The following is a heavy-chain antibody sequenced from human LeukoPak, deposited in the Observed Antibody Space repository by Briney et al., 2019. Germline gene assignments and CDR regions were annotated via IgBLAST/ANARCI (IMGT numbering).Heavy chain of an antibody. CDR3: ARDWVDYGDGLNLGY. J-gene: IGHJ4*02. D-gene: IGHD4-17*01. CDR1: GFTFDDYG. CDR2: INWNGGST. Sequence: GGSLRLSCAASGFTFDDYGMSWVRQAPGKGLEWVSDINWNGGSTGYADSVKGRFTISRDNAKNSLYLQMNSLRAEDTALYYCARDWVDYGDGLNLGYWGQGTLVTVSS. V-gene: IGHV3-20*04.